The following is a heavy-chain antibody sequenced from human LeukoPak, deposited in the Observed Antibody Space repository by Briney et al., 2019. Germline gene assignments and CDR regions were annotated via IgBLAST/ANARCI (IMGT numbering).Heavy chain of an antibody. V-gene: IGHV3-30*02. CDR2: IRYDGSTK. CDR1: GFTFSTCG. D-gene: IGHD3-22*01. J-gene: IGHJ3*02. CDR3: ARDFPLPKGDSSGYYEAPDAFDI. Sequence: GGSLRLSCVASGFTFSTCGMHWVRQAPGRGLEWVAFIRYDGSTKYYVDSVKGRFTISKDNSKNTLYLQMNSLRPEDTAVYYCARDFPLPKGDSSGYYEAPDAFDIWGQGTMVTVSS.